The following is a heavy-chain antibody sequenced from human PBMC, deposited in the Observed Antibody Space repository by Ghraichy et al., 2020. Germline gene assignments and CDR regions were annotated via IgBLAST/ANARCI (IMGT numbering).Heavy chain of an antibody. V-gene: IGHV3-7*03. CDR3: ARDAAVTIDYYYYMDV. CDR2: VKQDGSEK. Sequence: GESLNISCAASGFTFSSYWMSWVRQAPGKGLEWVANVKQDGSEKYYVDSVKGRFTISRDNAKNSLYLQMNSLRAEDTAVYYCARDAAVTIDYYYYMDVWGKGTTVTVSS. J-gene: IGHJ6*03. CDR1: GFTFSSYW. D-gene: IGHD4-17*01.